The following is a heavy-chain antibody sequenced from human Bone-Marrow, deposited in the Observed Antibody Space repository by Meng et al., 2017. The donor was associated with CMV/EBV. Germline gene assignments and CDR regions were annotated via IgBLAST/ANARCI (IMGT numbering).Heavy chain of an antibody. CDR2: ISGSGGST. Sequence: TFSSSAMSCVRQAPWKGLECVSAISGSGGSTYYADSVKGRFTISRDNSKNTLYLQMNSLRAEDTAVYYCAKELDYYDSSGYYCNFDYWGQGTLVTVSS. CDR3: AKELDYYDSSGYYCNFDY. D-gene: IGHD3-22*01. J-gene: IGHJ4*02. CDR1: TFSSSA. V-gene: IGHV3-23*01.